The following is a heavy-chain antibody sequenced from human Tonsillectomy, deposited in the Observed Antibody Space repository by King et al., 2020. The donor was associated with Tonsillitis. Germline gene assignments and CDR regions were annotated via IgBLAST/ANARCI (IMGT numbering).Heavy chain of an antibody. J-gene: IGHJ4*02. CDR2: IKQDGSEK. CDR1: GFTFSRNW. V-gene: IGHV3-7*01. D-gene: IGHD6-13*01. Sequence: VQLVESGGGLVQPGGSLRLSCAASGFTFSRNWMSWVRQAPGKGLEWVANIKQDGSEKYYVDSVKGRFTISRDNAKNSLYLQMNSLRVEDTAVYYCARDLFSSWYTYFDYWGQGTLVTASS. CDR3: ARDLFSSWYTYFDY.